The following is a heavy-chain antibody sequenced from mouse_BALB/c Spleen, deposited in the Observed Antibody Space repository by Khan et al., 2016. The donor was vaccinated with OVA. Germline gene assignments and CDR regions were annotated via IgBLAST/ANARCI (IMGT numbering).Heavy chain of an antibody. CDR2: IYPFNDDT. J-gene: IGHJ2*01. CDR1: GYTFTAYV. CDR3: ANNYRSDVYFDY. Sequence: VQLKQSGPELVKPGASVKMSCKASGYTFTAYVMHWVQQKPGQGLEWVGYIYPFNDDTKYNEKFKGKATLTSDKSSSTAYMELSSLTSEDSAVXCCANNYRSDVYFDYWGQGNTLTVSS. D-gene: IGHD2-14*01. V-gene: IGHV1S136*01.